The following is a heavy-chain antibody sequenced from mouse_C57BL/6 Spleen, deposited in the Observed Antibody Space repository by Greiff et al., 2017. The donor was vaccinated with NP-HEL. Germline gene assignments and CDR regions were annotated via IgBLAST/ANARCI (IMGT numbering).Heavy chain of an antibody. Sequence: EVQRVESGGGLVKPGGSLKLSCAASGFTFSDYGMHWVRQAPEKGLEWVAYISSGSSTIYYADTVKGRFTISRDNAKNTLFLQMTSLRSEDTATYYCANYYYGSYFDVWGTGTTVTVSS. V-gene: IGHV5-17*01. CDR2: ISSGSSTI. D-gene: IGHD1-1*01. J-gene: IGHJ1*03. CDR3: ANYYYGSYFDV. CDR1: GFTFSDYG.